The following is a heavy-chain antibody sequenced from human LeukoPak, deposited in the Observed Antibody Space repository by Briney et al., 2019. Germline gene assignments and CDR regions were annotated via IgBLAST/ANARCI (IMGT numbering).Heavy chain of an antibody. V-gene: IGHV3-20*04. D-gene: IGHD4-17*01. CDR3: ARDSGDYEFDY. CDR1: GFTFDDYG. CDR2: INWKGGST. Sequence: GGSLRLSCAASGFTFDDYGMSWVRQVPGKGREGVSGINWKGGSTGNADSVKGRFTISRDNSKNTLYLQMNSLRAEDTAVYYCARDSGDYEFDYWGQGTLVTVSS. J-gene: IGHJ4*02.